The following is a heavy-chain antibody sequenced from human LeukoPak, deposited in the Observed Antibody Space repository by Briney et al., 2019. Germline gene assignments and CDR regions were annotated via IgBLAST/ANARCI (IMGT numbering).Heavy chain of an antibody. D-gene: IGHD6-19*01. J-gene: IGHJ4*02. CDR2: ISGSGGSK. V-gene: IGHV3-23*01. CDR1: GFTFSSYA. Sequence: GGSLTLSCAASGFTFSSYAMSWVRQAPGKGLEWVSAISGSGGSKYYADSVKGRFSISRDNSKNTLYLQMNSLGAEDTAVYYCSKTIGHALSWLGRVPFDYWGQGTLVTVPS. CDR3: SKTIGHALSWLGRVPFDY.